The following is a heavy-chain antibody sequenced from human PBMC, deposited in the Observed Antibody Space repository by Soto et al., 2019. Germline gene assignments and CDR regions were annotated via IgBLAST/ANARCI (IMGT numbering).Heavy chain of an antibody. V-gene: IGHV3-33*01. D-gene: IGHD2-15*01. CDR1: GFTFSSYG. CDR2: IWYDGSNK. Sequence: QVQLVESGGGVVQPGRSLRLSCAASGFTFSSYGMHWVRQAPGKGLEWVAVIWYDGSNKYYADSVKGRFTISRDNSKNTLYLQINSVRAEDTAVYYCAREGGSCSGGSCYLDYWGQGTLVTVSS. CDR3: AREGGSCSGGSCYLDY. J-gene: IGHJ4*02.